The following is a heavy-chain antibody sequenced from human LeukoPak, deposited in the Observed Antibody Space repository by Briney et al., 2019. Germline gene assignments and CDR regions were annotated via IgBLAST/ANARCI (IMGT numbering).Heavy chain of an antibody. CDR1: GYSFTSYW. Sequence: GESLKISCQGSGYSFTSYWISWVRQMPGKGLEWMGRIDPSDSYTNYSPSFQGHVPISADKSISTAYLQWSSLKASDTGIYYCARDTGYCSGGSCYPGHWGEGTPVSVSS. D-gene: IGHD2-15*01. J-gene: IGHJ4*02. CDR2: IDPSDSYT. V-gene: IGHV5-10-1*01. CDR3: ARDTGYCSGGSCYPGH.